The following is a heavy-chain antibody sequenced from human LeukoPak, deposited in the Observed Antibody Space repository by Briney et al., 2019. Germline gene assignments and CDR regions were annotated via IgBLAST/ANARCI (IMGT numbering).Heavy chain of an antibody. CDR1: GFTFSSCA. CDR3: AKDVGASGSYYNY. Sequence: PGGSLRLSCAASGFTFSSCAMHWVRQARGKGLEWVALISYDGSNKYYADSVKGRFTISRDNSKNTLYLQMNSLRAEDTAVYYCAKDVGASGSYYNYWGQGTLVTVSS. CDR2: ISYDGSNK. D-gene: IGHD3-10*01. V-gene: IGHV3-30*04. J-gene: IGHJ4*02.